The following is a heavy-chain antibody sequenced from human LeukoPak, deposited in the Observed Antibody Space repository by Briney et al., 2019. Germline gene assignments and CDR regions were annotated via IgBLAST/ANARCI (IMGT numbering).Heavy chain of an antibody. J-gene: IGHJ6*02. D-gene: IGHD2-15*01. V-gene: IGHV4-39*01. CDR3: EKDSHLDV. Sequence: PSETLSLTCTVSGGSISGTDLYWGWIRQLPGEGLEWIGNIHSTGNSFCNPSLKSRVTISIDTSKNQFSLKLSSVTAADTAVYYCEKDSHLDVWGHGTTVTVSS. CDR2: IHSTGNS. CDR1: GGSISGTDLY.